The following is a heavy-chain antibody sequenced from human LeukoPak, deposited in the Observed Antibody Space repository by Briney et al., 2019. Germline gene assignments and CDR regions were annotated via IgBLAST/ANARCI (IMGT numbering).Heavy chain of an antibody. CDR1: GGSISSSSYY. D-gene: IGHD2-2*01. CDR3: APTPVLPAAMGFDP. V-gene: IGHV4-39*07. J-gene: IGHJ5*02. CDR2: IYYSGST. Sequence: PSETLSLTCTVSGGSISSSSYYWGWIRQPPGKGLEWIGSIYYSGSTYYNPSLKSRVTISVDTSKKQFSLKLSSVTAADTAVYYCAPTPVLPAAMGFDPWGQGTLVIVSS.